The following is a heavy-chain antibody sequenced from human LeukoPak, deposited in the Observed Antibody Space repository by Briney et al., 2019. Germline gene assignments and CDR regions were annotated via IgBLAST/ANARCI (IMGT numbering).Heavy chain of an antibody. D-gene: IGHD1-26*01. Sequence: QAGGSLRLSCAASGFTFSTYVVNWVRQAPGKGLERVSTITGSGGSTYYADSVKGRFTISRDNSKNTLYLQMNSLRAEDTAVYYCARVLVGATRYFDYWGQGTLVTVSS. V-gene: IGHV3-23*01. J-gene: IGHJ4*02. CDR3: ARVLVGATRYFDY. CDR2: ITGSGGST. CDR1: GFTFSTYV.